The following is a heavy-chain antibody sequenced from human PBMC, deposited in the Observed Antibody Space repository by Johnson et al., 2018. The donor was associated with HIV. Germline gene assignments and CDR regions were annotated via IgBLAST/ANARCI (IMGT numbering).Heavy chain of an antibody. CDR1: GFTFSDYY. J-gene: IGHJ3*02. V-gene: IGHV3-11*01. CDR2: IASSDSPI. CDR3: AGRSSAWYEDAFDI. Sequence: QVQLVESGGGLVKPGGSLRLSCAASGFTFSDYYMSWIRQAPGKGLEWVSYIASSDSPIYYADSVKGRFTISRDNAKKSLYLQMHSLRAEDTALYYCAGRSSAWYEDAFDIWGQGTMVTVSS. D-gene: IGHD6-19*01.